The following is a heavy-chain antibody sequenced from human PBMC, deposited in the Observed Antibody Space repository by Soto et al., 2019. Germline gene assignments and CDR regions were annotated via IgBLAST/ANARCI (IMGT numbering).Heavy chain of an antibody. J-gene: IGHJ6*01. CDR2: ISSNGGST. CDR1: GFTFSSYA. D-gene: IGHD6-19*01. Sequence: GGSLRLSCSASGFTFSSYAMHWVRQAPGKGLEYVSAISSNGGSTYYADSVKARFTISRDNSQNTLYLQMSSLRAEDTAVYYCVKASAARGWYDCYYCGMEVWGQGTTVRVSS. CDR3: VKASAARGWYDCYYCGMEV. V-gene: IGHV3-64D*08.